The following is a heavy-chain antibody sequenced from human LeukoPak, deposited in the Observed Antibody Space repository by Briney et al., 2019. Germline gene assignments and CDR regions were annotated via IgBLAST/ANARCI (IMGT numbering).Heavy chain of an antibody. V-gene: IGHV4-4*07. J-gene: IGHJ6*03. CDR3: ARDTAMASRYYYYYMDV. D-gene: IGHD5-18*01. CDR1: GGSISSYY. CDR2: IYISGST. Sequence: SETLSLTCTISGGSISSYYWSWIRQPAGKGLEWIGRIYISGSTNYNPSLKSRVTISVDTSKNQFSLKLSSVTAADTAVYYCARDTAMASRYYYYYMDVWGKGTTVTVSS.